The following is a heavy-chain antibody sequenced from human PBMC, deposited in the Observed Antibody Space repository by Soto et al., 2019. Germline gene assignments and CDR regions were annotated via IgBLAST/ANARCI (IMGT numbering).Heavy chain of an antibody. J-gene: IGHJ3*01. V-gene: IGHV3-21*06. CDR1: GFRFSTYI. CDR3: AVRMTGAFDL. D-gene: IGHD3-9*01. Sequence: GGSLILSCAASGFRFSTYIMNWVRQAPGKGLEWVSSISRDSNSIYYADSARGRFTISRDNAKNSLYLQMNSLRAEDTAVFYCAVRMTGAFDLWGQGTMVTVSS. CDR2: ISRDSNSI.